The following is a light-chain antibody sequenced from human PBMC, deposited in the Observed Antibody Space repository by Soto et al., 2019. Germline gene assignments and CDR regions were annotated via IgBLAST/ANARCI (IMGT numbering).Light chain of an antibody. CDR2: GAS. Sequence: EIVLTQSPGTLSLSPGERATLSCRASQSISSSYLAWYQQKPGQAPRLLIYGASSRATGIPDRFSGSGSGTDFTLTISRLEPEDCAVYYCQQVGRSWWTFGQGTKVEIK. J-gene: IGKJ1*01. CDR3: QQVGRSWWT. CDR1: QSISSSY. V-gene: IGKV3-20*01.